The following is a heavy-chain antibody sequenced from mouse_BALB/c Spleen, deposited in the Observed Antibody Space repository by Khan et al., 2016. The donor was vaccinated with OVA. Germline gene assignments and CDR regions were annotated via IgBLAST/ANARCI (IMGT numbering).Heavy chain of an antibody. CDR1: GYSFTSYY. CDR3: ARGTFDY. Sequence: EVQLQESGPELMKPGASVNISCKASGYSFTSYYIHWVKQSHGKSLEWIGYIDPFNGGTDYNQKFKGKATLTVDKSSNTAYMHLSSLTSEDSAVYYCARGTFDYGGQGTLVTVSA. CDR2: IDPFNGGT. D-gene: IGHD3-3*01. J-gene: IGHJ3*01. V-gene: IGHV1S135*01.